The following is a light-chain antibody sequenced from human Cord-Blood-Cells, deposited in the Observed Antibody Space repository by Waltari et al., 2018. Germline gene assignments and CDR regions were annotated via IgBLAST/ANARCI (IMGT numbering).Light chain of an antibody. J-gene: IGLJ3*02. CDR1: SSNIGSNY. CDR2: RNN. Sequence: QSVLTQPPSASGTPGQRVTISCSGSSSNIGSNYVYWYQQLPGTAPKLLIYRNNQRPSGVPDRFSGSKSGTSVSVAISGLRSEDEADYYCAAWDDSLSGRVFGGGTKLTVL. CDR3: AAWDDSLSGRV. V-gene: IGLV1-47*01.